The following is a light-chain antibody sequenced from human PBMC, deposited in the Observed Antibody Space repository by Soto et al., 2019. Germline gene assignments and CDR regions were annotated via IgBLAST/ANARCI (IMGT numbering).Light chain of an antibody. CDR2: GAS. CDR3: HQYGNSPQT. CDR1: QSVSSAN. J-gene: IGKJ1*01. V-gene: IGKV3-20*01. Sequence: LTQSPATQCWVPGESTSLSWRARQSVSSANFAWYQQKPGQAPRLLIYGASSRATGIPDGFSGSGSGTVFTLTINLLEPDDFAVYYCHQYGNSPQTFGQGTKVDIK.